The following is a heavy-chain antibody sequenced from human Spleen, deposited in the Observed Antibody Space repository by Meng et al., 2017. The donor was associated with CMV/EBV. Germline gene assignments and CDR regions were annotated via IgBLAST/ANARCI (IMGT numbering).Heavy chain of an antibody. CDR1: GYTFTGYY. CDR2: INPHSGAT. D-gene: IGHD4/OR15-4a*01. J-gene: IGHJ6*02. V-gene: IGHV1-2*02. Sequence: ASVKVSCKASGYTFTGYYMHWVRQAPGQGLEWMGWINPHSGATTYAQKFQGRVTMTRDTSISTAYMELSRLRSDDAAVYYCARVSGANPGYGMDVWGQGTTVTVSS. CDR3: ARVSGANPGYGMDV.